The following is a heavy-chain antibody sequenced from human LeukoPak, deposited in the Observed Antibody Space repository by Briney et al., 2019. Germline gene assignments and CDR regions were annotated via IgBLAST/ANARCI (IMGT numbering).Heavy chain of an antibody. CDR3: AKLTYGDPHYYYYYGMDV. CDR1: GFTFSSYA. Sequence: GGSLRLSCAASGFTFSSYAMSWVRQAPGKGLEWVSDISGSGGSTYYADSVKGRFTISRDNSKNTLYLQMNSLRAEDTAVYYCAKLTYGDPHYYYYYGMDVWGQGTTVTVSS. D-gene: IGHD4-17*01. J-gene: IGHJ6*02. CDR2: ISGSGGST. V-gene: IGHV3-23*01.